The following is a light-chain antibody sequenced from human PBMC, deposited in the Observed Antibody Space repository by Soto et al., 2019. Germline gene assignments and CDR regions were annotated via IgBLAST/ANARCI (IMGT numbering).Light chain of an antibody. Sequence: IVMTQSPDSLAVSLGERATINCKSSQSVLYISDNKNLLLWYQQKPGQPPKLLIDWASTRESGVPDRFSGSGSETDFTLTISSLQAEDVAIYYCQQYYTTPPTFGGGTKVDVK. V-gene: IGKV4-1*01. CDR3: QQYYTTPPT. CDR2: WAS. CDR1: QSVLYISDNKNL. J-gene: IGKJ4*01.